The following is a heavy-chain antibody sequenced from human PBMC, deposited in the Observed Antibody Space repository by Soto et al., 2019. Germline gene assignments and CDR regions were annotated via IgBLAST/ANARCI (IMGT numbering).Heavy chain of an antibody. CDR3: ARVTPGNNLYYFSRLDV. Sequence: QVHLVESGGGVVQPGRSLRLSCVASGFTFDTYGIHWVRQAPGKGLQWVALISYEGSNTYYADSVRGRFTISRDNFKNTLYLQINALRPEDTGVYYCARVTPGNNLYYFSRLDVWGQGTSVTVSS. V-gene: IGHV3-30-3*01. CDR2: ISYEGSNT. J-gene: IGHJ6*02. CDR1: GFTFDTYG. D-gene: IGHD1-1*01.